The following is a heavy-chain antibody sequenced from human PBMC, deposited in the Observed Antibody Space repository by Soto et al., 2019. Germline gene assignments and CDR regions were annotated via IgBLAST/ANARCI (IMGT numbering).Heavy chain of an antibody. CDR3: AKEATSGLELLLADAFDV. D-gene: IGHD1-7*01. V-gene: IGHV1-2*02. Sequence: GASVKVSGKPSRCTFTGYDIHWVRQAPGQGLEWMGWINPNSGGTNYAQKFQGRVTMTRDPSISTAYMELSRLRSVDTAVYYCAKEATSGLELLLADAFDVWGQGTKVTVSS. J-gene: IGHJ3*01. CDR2: INPNSGGT. CDR1: RCTFTGYD.